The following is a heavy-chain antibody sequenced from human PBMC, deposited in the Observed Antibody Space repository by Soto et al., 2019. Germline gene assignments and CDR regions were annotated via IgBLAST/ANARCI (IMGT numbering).Heavy chain of an antibody. V-gene: IGHV3-21*01. CDR3: ARVVGSGSYSGMDV. CDR2: ISSSSSYI. CDR1: GFTFSSYS. D-gene: IGHD3-10*01. Sequence: GSLRLSCAASGFTFSSYSMNWVRQAPGKGLEWVSSISSSSSYIYYADSVKGRFTISRDNAKNSLYLQMNSLRAEDTAVYYCARVVGSGSYSGMDVWGQGTTVTVSS. J-gene: IGHJ6*02.